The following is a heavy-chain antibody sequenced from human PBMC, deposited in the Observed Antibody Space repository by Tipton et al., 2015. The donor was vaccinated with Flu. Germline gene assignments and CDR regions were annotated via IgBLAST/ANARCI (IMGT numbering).Heavy chain of an antibody. Sequence: QLVQSGGDLIQPGGSLRLSCAASGFTVSSNYMIWVRQVPGKGLEWVSVLYSDGTTYYTESVKGRFTISRNNSKNTLYLQMNSLRAEDTAMYYCARSESGYNEDPFDYWGQGTLVTVSS. D-gene: IGHD5-24*01. V-gene: IGHV3-53*01. CDR1: GFTVSSNY. J-gene: IGHJ4*02. CDR2: LYSDGTT. CDR3: ARSESGYNEDPFDY.